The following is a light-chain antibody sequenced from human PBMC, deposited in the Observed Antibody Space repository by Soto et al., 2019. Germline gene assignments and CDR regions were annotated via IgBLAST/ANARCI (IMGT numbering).Light chain of an antibody. CDR2: GAS. CDR1: QSVSSSY. V-gene: IGKV3-20*01. J-gene: IGKJ4*01. CDR3: QQYGSSLLT. Sequence: EIVLTQSPGNLSLSPGERATLSCRASQSVSSSYLAWYQQKPGQAPRLLIYGASSRATGIPDRFSGSGSGTDFTLTISRLEPEDFAVYYCQQYGSSLLTFGGGTKVEIK.